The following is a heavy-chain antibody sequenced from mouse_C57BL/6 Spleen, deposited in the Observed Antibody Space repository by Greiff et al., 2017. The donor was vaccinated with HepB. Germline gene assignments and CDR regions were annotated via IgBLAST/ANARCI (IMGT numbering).Heavy chain of an antibody. CDR3: ARPVLYHTYYFGY. V-gene: IGHV1-53*01. CDR2: INPSNGGT. Sequence: VQLQQSGTELVKPGASVKLSCKASGYSFTSYWMHWMKQRPGQGLEWIGNINPSNGGTNYNEKFKSKATLTVDQSSSTAYMQLSSLTSEESAVYYCARPVLYHTYYFGYWGQGTTLTVSS. D-gene: IGHD1-1*01. CDR1: GYSFTSYW. J-gene: IGHJ2*01.